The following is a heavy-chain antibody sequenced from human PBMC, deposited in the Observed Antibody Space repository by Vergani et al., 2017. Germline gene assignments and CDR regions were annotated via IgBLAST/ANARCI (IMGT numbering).Heavy chain of an antibody. CDR3: VRTVALWFGETKDGGWFDP. Sequence: QVQLLESGPGLLKPSETLSLTCSVSGYSITSGYYWGWIRQPPGRGLEGIGSIYHTGSAYYNPSLKSRVTVSVDTSMNQVSLKLNSVTAADTAVYYGVRTVALWFGETKDGGWFDPWGQGTLVTVTS. V-gene: IGHV4-38-2*01. J-gene: IGHJ5*02. D-gene: IGHD3-10*01. CDR2: IYHTGSA. CDR1: GYSITSGYY.